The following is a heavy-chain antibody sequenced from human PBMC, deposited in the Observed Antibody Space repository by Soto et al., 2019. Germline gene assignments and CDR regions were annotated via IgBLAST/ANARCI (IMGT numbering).Heavy chain of an antibody. CDR2: ISYDGSNK. CDR1: GFTFSSYA. V-gene: IGHV3-30-3*01. D-gene: IGHD3-22*01. Sequence: QVQLVESGGGVVQPGRSLRLSCAASGFTFSSYAMHWVRQAPGKGLEWVAVISYDGSNKYYADSVKGRFTISRDNSKNTLYLQMNSLRAEDTAVYYCARGGNRRVYYYDPADAFDIWGQGTMVTVSS. J-gene: IGHJ3*02. CDR3: ARGGNRRVYYYDPADAFDI.